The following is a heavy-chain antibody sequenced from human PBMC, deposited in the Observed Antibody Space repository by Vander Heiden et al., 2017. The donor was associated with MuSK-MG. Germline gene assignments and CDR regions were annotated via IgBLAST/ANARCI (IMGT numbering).Heavy chain of an antibody. V-gene: IGHV4-31*03. J-gene: IGHJ4*02. CDR2: IYYSGST. CDR1: GGSISRGGYD. Sequence: QVQLQESGPGLVKPSQTLSLTRTVSGGSISRGGYDGSWIRQHPGKGLEWIGYIYYSGSTYYNPSLKSRVTISVDTSKNQFSLKLSSVTAADTAVYYCARVPIVVVPAAYYFDYWGQGTLVTVSS. CDR3: ARVPIVVVPAAYYFDY. D-gene: IGHD2-2*01.